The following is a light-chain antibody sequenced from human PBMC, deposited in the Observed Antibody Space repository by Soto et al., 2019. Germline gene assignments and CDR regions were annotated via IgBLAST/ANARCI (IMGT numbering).Light chain of an antibody. J-gene: IGLJ1*01. CDR1: SSDVGGYNY. V-gene: IGLV2-14*01. CDR3: SSYTSFSTYV. CDR2: EVS. Sequence: QSALTQPASVSGSPGQSITISCIGTSSDVGGYNYVSWYQQHPGKAPKLMIYEVSNRPSGVSNRFSGSKSDNTASLTISGLQAEDEADYYCSSYTSFSTYVFGTGTKVTVL.